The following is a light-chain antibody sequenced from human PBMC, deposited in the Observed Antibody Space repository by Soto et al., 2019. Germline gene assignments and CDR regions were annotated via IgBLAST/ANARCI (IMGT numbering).Light chain of an antibody. Sequence: QSVLTQPASVSGSPGQSITISCTGTSSDIGAYNFVSWYQQHPGKAPKLMLDDVNIRPSGVSNRFSGSKSGNTASLTISWLQAEYGGDYYCTSWTTSTTMIFGGGTQLTVL. V-gene: IGLV2-14*03. CDR3: TSWTTSTTMI. J-gene: IGLJ2*01. CDR2: DVN. CDR1: SSDIGAYNF.